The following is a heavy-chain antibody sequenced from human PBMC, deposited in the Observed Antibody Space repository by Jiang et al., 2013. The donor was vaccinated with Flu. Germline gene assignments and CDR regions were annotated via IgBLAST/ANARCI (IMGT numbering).Heavy chain of an antibody. D-gene: IGHD6-13*01. CDR2: IYYSGST. CDR3: ARHGFGQQLVPSFDY. CDR1: GGSISSSSYY. J-gene: IGHJ4*02. V-gene: IGHV4-39*01. Sequence: GGSISSSSYYWGWIRQPPGKGLEWIGSIYYSGSTYYNPSLKSRVTISVDTSKNQFSLKLSSVTAADTAVYYCARHGFGQQLVPSFDYWGQGTLVTVSS.